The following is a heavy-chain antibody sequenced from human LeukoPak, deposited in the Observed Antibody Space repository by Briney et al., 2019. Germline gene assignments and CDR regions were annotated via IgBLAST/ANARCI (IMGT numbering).Heavy chain of an antibody. J-gene: IGHJ4*02. Sequence: SETLSLTCAVYGGSFSGYYWSWIRQPPGKGLEWIGEINHSGSTNYNPSLKSRVTISVDTSKNQFSLKLSPVTAADTAVYYCASYKRAPAAIDYWGQGTLVTVSS. D-gene: IGHD2-2*01. CDR3: ASYKRAPAAIDY. V-gene: IGHV4-34*01. CDR1: GGSFSGYY. CDR2: INHSGST.